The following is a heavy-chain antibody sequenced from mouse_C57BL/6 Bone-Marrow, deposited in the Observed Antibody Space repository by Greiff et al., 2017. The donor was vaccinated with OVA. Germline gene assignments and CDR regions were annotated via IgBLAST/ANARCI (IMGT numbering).Heavy chain of an antibody. CDR2: ISSGGDYI. CDR3: TRAIYDGYSAWFAY. CDR1: GFTFSSYA. J-gene: IGHJ3*01. V-gene: IGHV5-9-1*02. Sequence: EVQGVESGEGLVKPGGSLKLSCAASGFTFSSYAMSWVRQTPEKRLEWVAYISSGGDYIYYADTVKGRFTISRDNARNTLYLQMSSLKSEDTAMYYCTRAIYDGYSAWFAYWGQGTLVTVSA. D-gene: IGHD2-3*01.